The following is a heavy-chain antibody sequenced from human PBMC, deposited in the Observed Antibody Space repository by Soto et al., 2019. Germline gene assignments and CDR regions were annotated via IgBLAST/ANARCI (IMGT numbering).Heavy chain of an antibody. V-gene: IGHV3-11*01. CDR3: VRGHKYSHY. Sequence: QVPPVESGGGLVKPGGSLRLSCVVSAFTFSDYYMSWVRQAPEKGLECISYISSSGGSTYYADSVKGRFTISRDNAKNSLFLQMDSLRADDTAVYYCVRGHKYSHYWGQGTLVTVSS. CDR1: AFTFSDYY. CDR2: ISSSGGST. J-gene: IGHJ1*01.